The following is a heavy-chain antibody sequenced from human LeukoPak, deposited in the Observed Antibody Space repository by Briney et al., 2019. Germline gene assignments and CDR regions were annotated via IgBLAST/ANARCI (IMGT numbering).Heavy chain of an antibody. J-gene: IGHJ5*02. CDR1: GYSISSGYY. CDR2: IYYSGST. V-gene: IGHV4-38-2*02. CDR3: ARFTPQGYGWGGYNRFDP. D-gene: IGHD3-16*01. Sequence: SETLSLTCTVSGYSISSGYYWGWIRQPPGKGLEWIGSIYYSGSTYYNPSLKSRVTISVDTSKNQFSLNLTSVTAADTAVYYCARFTPQGYGWGGYNRFDPWGQGTLVTVSS.